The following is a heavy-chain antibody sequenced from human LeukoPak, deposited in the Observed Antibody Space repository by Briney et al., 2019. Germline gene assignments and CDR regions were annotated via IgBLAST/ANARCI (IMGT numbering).Heavy chain of an antibody. CDR1: GYTFTSYG. V-gene: IGHV1-18*01. Sequence: ASVKVSCKASGYTFTSYGISWVRQAPGQGLEWMGWISAYNGNTNYAQKLQGRVTMTTDTSTSTAYMELRSLRSDDTAVYYCARDGEVMCGGDCQYFDYWGQGTLVTVSS. D-gene: IGHD2-21*02. CDR3: ARDGEVMCGGDCQYFDY. CDR2: ISAYNGNT. J-gene: IGHJ4*02.